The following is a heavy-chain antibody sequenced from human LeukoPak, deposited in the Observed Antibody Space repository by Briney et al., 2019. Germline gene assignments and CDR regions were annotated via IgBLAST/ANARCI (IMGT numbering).Heavy chain of an antibody. Sequence: ASVKVSCKASGYTFTGYYMHWVRQAPGQGLEWMGWINPNSGGTNYAQKFQGRVTMTRDTSISTAYMELGRLRSDDTAVYYCARGLTRYCSGGSCYTRNGYFDYWGQGTLVTVSS. J-gene: IGHJ4*02. D-gene: IGHD2-15*01. CDR1: GYTFTGYY. CDR2: INPNSGGT. V-gene: IGHV1-2*02. CDR3: ARGLTRYCSGGSCYTRNGYFDY.